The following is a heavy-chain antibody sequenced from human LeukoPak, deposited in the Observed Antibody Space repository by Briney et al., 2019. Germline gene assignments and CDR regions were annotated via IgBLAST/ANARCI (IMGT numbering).Heavy chain of an antibody. V-gene: IGHV3-66*01. CDR3: AKGGGIAARGTNEIGFDY. J-gene: IGHJ4*02. CDR2: IYSGGRT. D-gene: IGHD6-6*01. Sequence: GGSLRLSCAASGFTVSSNSMSWVRQAPGKGLEWVSVIYSGGRTYYADSVKGRFTISKDNSKNTLYLQMNSLRAEDTAVYYCAKGGGIAARGTNEIGFDYWGQGTLVTVSS. CDR1: GFTVSSNS.